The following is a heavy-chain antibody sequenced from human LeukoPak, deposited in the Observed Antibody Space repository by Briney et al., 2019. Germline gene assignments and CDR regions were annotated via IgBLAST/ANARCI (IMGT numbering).Heavy chain of an antibody. Sequence: ASVKVSCKASGYTFTSYGISWVRQAPGQGLEWMGWISAYNGNTNYAQKLQGRVTMTTDTSTSTAYMELRSLRSDDTAVYYCARGDSEWELLAPSAFDIWGQGTTVTVSS. CDR2: ISAYNGNT. V-gene: IGHV1-18*01. D-gene: IGHD1-26*01. CDR1: GYTFTSYG. CDR3: ARGDSEWELLAPSAFDI. J-gene: IGHJ3*02.